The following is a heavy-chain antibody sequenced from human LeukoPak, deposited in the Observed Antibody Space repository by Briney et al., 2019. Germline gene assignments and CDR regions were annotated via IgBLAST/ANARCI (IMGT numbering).Heavy chain of an antibody. V-gene: IGHV1-2*02. CDR1: GYTFTGYY. CDR3: ARDLVMGSSSGY. CDR2: INPNSGGT. Sequence: ASVKVSCKASGYTFTGYYMHWVRQAPGQGLEWMGWINPNSGGTNYAQKLQGRVTMTTDTSTSTAYMELRSLRSDDTAVYYCARDLVMGSSSGYWGQGTLVTVSS. J-gene: IGHJ4*02. D-gene: IGHD6-6*01.